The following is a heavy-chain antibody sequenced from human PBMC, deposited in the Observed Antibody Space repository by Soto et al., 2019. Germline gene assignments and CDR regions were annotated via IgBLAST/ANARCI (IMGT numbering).Heavy chain of an antibody. D-gene: IGHD3-22*01. Sequence: PGGSLRLSCTGSGFPLDDFAINWVRQAPGKGLERVGLIRNQSYQETTEYAASVKSKFTTSRDESKNSVYLQMNSLKTEDTAVYYCVRPTYFSDISGYTRCFDYWGQGTLVTVSS. V-gene: IGHV3-49*04. CDR3: VRPTYFSDISGYTRCFDY. CDR1: GFPLDDFA. J-gene: IGHJ4*02. CDR2: IRNQSYQETT.